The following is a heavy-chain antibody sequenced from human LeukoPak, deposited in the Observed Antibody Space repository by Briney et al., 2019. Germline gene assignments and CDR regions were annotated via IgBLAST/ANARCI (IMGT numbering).Heavy chain of an antibody. Sequence: ASVKVSCKASGYTFTGYYMHWVRQAPGQGLEWMGWINPNSGGTNYAQKFQGRVTMTRDTSISTAYMELSRLRSDDTAVYYCARDYATSGWIVWFDPWGQGTLVTVSS. CDR2: INPNSGGT. CDR3: ARDYATSGWIVWFDP. D-gene: IGHD6-19*01. V-gene: IGHV1-2*02. CDR1: GYTFTGYY. J-gene: IGHJ5*02.